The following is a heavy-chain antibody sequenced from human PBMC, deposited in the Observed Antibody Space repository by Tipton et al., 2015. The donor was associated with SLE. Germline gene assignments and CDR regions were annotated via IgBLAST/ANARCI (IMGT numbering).Heavy chain of an antibody. CDR1: GGSINSDYYY. V-gene: IGHV4-39*07. D-gene: IGHD3-3*01. CDR2: VYYDGSA. CDR3: ARGHRQITVFGD. Sequence: TLSLTCTLSGGSINSDYYYWGWIRQPPGKGLEWMGSVYYDGSAYYNPSLESRVTISVDTSTTQFSLKLTSVTAADTAVYYCARGHRQITVFGDWGQGTLVTVSS. J-gene: IGHJ4*02.